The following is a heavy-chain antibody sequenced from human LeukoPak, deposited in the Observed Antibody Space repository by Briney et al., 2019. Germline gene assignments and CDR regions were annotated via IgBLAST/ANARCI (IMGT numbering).Heavy chain of an antibody. CDR2: ISSSGSTI. CDR3: ARDYAAAPLGPGFDY. V-gene: IGHV3-11*01. J-gene: IGHJ4*02. CDR1: GFTFSDYY. D-gene: IGHD3-16*01. Sequence: PGGSLRLSCAASGFTFSDYYMSWIRQAPGKGLEWGSYISSSGSTIYYADSVKGRFTISRDNAKNSLYLQMNSLRAEDTAVYYCARDYAAAPLGPGFDYWGQGTLVTVSS.